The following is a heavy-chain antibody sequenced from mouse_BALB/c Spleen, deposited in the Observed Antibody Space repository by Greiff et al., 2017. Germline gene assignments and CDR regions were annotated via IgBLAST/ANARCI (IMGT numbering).Heavy chain of an antibody. V-gene: IGHV5-17*02. Sequence: EVQGVESGGGLVQPGGSRKLSCAASGFTFSSFGMHWVRQAPEKGLEWVAYISSGSSTIYYADTVKGRFTISRDNPKNTLFLQMTSLRSEDTAMYYCARSLLRLNYAMDYWGQGTSVTVSS. CDR3: ARSLLRLNYAMDY. CDR2: ISSGSSTI. CDR1: GFTFSSFG. D-gene: IGHD1-2*01. J-gene: IGHJ4*01.